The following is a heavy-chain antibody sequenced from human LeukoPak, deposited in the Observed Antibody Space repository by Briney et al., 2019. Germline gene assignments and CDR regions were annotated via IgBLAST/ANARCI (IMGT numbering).Heavy chain of an antibody. J-gene: IGHJ6*03. Sequence: AGGSLRLSCAASGFTFSSYAMSWVRQAPGKGLEWVSAISGSGGSTYYADSVKGRFTISRDNSKNTLYLQMNSLRAEDTAVYYCARRGGSGSRYYMGVWGKGTTVTVSS. D-gene: IGHD3-10*01. CDR1: GFTFSSYA. CDR3: ARRGGSGSRYYMGV. V-gene: IGHV3-23*01. CDR2: ISGSGGST.